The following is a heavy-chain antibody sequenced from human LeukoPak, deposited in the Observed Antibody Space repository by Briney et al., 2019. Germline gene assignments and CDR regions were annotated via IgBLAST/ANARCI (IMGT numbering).Heavy chain of an antibody. D-gene: IGHD3-22*01. CDR3: ARDTYYYDSTYYAFDI. Sequence: PSETLSLTCTVSGGSISSYYWSWIRLPPGKGLEWIGYIYYSGSTNYNPSLKSRVTISVDTSKNQFSLKLSSVTAADTAVYYCARDTYYYDSTYYAFDIWGQGTMVTVSS. CDR2: IYYSGST. CDR1: GGSISSYY. J-gene: IGHJ3*02. V-gene: IGHV4-59*01.